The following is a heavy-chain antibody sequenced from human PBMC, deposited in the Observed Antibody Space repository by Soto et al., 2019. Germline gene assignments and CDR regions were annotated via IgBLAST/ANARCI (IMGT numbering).Heavy chain of an antibody. D-gene: IGHD6-19*01. J-gene: IGHJ3*02. CDR3: ATQWPVQGHGAFDI. Sequence: ESLKISCKGSGYSFTSYWIGWVRQMPGKGLEWMGIIYPGDSDTRYSPSFQGQVTISADKSISTAYLQLSSLKASDTAMYYCATQWPVQGHGAFDIWSQGTSVSVSS. V-gene: IGHV5-51*01. CDR2: IYPGDSDT. CDR1: GYSFTSYW.